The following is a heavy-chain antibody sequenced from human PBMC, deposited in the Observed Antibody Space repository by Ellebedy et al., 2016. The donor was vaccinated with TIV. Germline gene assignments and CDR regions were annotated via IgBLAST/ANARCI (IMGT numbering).Heavy chain of an antibody. Sequence: SETLSLTCTVSGGSISNYYWSWIRQPPGKGLEWIGYIYSSGSTNYNPSLKSRVTISVDTSKNQFSLKLSSVTAADTAVYYCARSPEPFITMVRGVVYGMDVWGQGTTVTVSS. CDR2: IYSSGST. CDR1: GGSISNYY. CDR3: ARSPEPFITMVRGVVYGMDV. J-gene: IGHJ6*02. V-gene: IGHV4-59*01. D-gene: IGHD3-10*01.